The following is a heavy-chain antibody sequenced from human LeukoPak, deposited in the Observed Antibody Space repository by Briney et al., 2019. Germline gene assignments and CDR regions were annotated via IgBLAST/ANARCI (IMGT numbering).Heavy chain of an antibody. CDR3: AKDRKQLVPYYFDY. V-gene: IGHV3-23*01. J-gene: IGHJ4*02. D-gene: IGHD6-6*01. CDR1: GFTFNSDA. CDR2: ISGSGGST. Sequence: PGGSLRLSCAASGFTFNSDAMSWVRQAPGKGLEWVSAISGSGGSTYYADSVKGRFTISRDNSKNTLYLQMNSLRAEDTAVYYCAKDRKQLVPYYFDYWGQGTLVTVSS.